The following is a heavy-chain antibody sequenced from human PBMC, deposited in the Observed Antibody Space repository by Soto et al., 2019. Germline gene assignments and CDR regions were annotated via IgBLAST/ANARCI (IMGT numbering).Heavy chain of an antibody. CDR3: ARELSSGWSFDY. CDR1: GYNFPSYA. D-gene: IGHD6-19*01. J-gene: IGHJ4*02. Sequence: GASVNVSRQASGYNFPSYAMLLVRQAPGQRLEWMGWINAGNGNTKYSQKFQGRVTITRDTSASTAYMELSSLRSEDTAVYYCARELSSGWSFDYWGQGTLVTVSS. V-gene: IGHV1-3*01. CDR2: INAGNGNT.